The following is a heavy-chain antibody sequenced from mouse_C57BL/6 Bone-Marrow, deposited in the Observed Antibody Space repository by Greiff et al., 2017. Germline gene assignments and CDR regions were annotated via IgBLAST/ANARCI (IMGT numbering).Heavy chain of an antibody. D-gene: IGHD3-2*02. V-gene: IGHV1-72*01. CDR2: LAPNSGGT. J-gene: IGHJ1*03. CDR3: AREAHWYFDV. Sequence: VQLQQPGAELVKPGASVKLSCTASGYTFTSYCMHWVKQRPGRGLEWIGRLAPNSGGTKYNEKFQSKATLTVDKPSSTAYMPLSSLTSEDAAVYYCAREAHWYFDVGGTGTTVTVSS. CDR1: GYTFTSYC.